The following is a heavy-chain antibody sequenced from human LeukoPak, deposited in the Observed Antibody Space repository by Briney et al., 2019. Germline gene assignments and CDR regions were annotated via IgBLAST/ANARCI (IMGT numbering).Heavy chain of an antibody. Sequence: SETLSLTCTVSGGSISGSSYHWGWVRQPPGKGLEWIGSIYYSGSTYYSPSLKSRVTIPVNTSKNQFSLKLTSVTAADTAVYYCATVSMVRGVKSDYWGQGTLVTVSS. CDR2: IYYSGST. V-gene: IGHV4-39*01. D-gene: IGHD3-10*01. J-gene: IGHJ4*02. CDR1: GGSISGSSYH. CDR3: ATVSMVRGVKSDY.